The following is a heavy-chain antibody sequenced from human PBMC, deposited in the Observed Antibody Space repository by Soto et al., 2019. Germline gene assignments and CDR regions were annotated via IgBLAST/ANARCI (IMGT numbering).Heavy chain of an antibody. J-gene: IGHJ5*02. CDR2: TYYRSRFFS. V-gene: IGHV6-1*01. Sequence: SQTLSLTCAISGDSVSSYSAAWNWIRQSPSGGLEWLGRTYYRSRFFSDYAESVKSRIIINPDTSKNQFPLQLKSVTPEDTAVYYCARDRYSSSGWFDPWGQGTPVTVSS. D-gene: IGHD6-6*01. CDR1: GDSVSSYSAA. CDR3: ARDRYSSSGWFDP.